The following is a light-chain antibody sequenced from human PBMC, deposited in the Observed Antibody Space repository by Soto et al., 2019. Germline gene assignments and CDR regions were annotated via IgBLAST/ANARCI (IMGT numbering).Light chain of an antibody. V-gene: IGLV2-23*01. J-gene: IGLJ3*02. Sequence: QSALTQPASVSGSPGQSITISCTGTSSDVGNYNLVSWYQQHPGKAPQLMIYEGSKRPSGFSNRFSGSKSGNTASLTISGLQAEDEADYYCCSYAGSSTWVFGGGTKVTVL. CDR3: CSYAGSSTWV. CDR1: SSDVGNYNL. CDR2: EGS.